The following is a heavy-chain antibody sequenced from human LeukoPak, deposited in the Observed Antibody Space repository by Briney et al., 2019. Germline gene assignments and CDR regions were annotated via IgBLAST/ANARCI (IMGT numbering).Heavy chain of an antibody. J-gene: IGHJ6*02. CDR1: GFTFSNYG. CDR3: AKEKGIYCSSIDCSPGMDV. D-gene: IGHD2-2*01. CDR2: ISYDGSNK. V-gene: IGHV3-30*18. Sequence: GGSLRLSCAASGFTFSNYGLHWVRQAPGKGLEWVAVISYDGSNKYYADSVKGRFSFSRDNSKNTLYLQMSSLRAEDTAVYYCAKEKGIYCSSIDCSPGMDVWGQGTTVTVSS.